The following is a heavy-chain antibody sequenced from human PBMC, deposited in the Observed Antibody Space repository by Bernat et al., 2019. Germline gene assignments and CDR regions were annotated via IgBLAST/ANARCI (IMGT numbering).Heavy chain of an antibody. CDR2: ISYDGSNQ. Sequence: QVQLVESGGGVVQPGRSLRLSCAASGFTFSSYAMHWVRQAPGRGLEWVAVISYDGSNQYYADSVKGRFTISRDKSKNTLYLQMNSLRAEDTAGCYCARALYYYDSSGPGAFDIWGQGTMVTVSS. CDR1: GFTFSSYA. CDR3: ARALYYYDSSGPGAFDI. V-gene: IGHV3-30-3*01. D-gene: IGHD3-22*01. J-gene: IGHJ3*02.